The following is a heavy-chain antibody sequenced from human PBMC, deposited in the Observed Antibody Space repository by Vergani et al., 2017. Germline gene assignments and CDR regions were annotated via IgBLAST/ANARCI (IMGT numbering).Heavy chain of an antibody. Sequence: QVQLQESGPGLVKPSETLSLTCTVSGGSVSSGSYYWSWIRQPPGKGLGWIGYIYYSGSTNYNPSLKSRVTISVDTSKNQFSLKLSSVTAADTAVYYCARNVLASLGYCSSTSCYGEYFQHWGQGTLVTVSS. V-gene: IGHV4-61*01. CDR1: GGSVSSGSYY. J-gene: IGHJ1*01. D-gene: IGHD2-2*01. CDR3: ARNVLASLGYCSSTSCYGEYFQH. CDR2: IYYSGST.